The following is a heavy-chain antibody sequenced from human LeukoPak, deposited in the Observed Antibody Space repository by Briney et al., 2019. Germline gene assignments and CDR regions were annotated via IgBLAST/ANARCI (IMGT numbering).Heavy chain of an antibody. Sequence: GGSLRLSCAASGFTFSSYWMTWVRQAPGKGLEWVANINQDGSVKYYVYSVKGRFTISRDNAKNSLYLQMNSLRAEDTAVYYCAGIGYASSSLDYWGQGTLVTVSS. J-gene: IGHJ4*02. D-gene: IGHD6-6*01. CDR2: INQDGSVK. CDR3: AGIGYASSSLDY. CDR1: GFTFSSYW. V-gene: IGHV3-7*01.